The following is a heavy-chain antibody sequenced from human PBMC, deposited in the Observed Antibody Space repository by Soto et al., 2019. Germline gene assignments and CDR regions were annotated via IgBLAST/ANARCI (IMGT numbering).Heavy chain of an antibody. CDR2: ISGSGGST. CDR1: GFTFSSYA. D-gene: IGHD2-15*01. Sequence: PGGSLRLSCAASGFTFSSYAMSWVRQAPGKGLEWVSAISGSGGSTYYADSVKGRFTISRDNSKNTLYLQMNSLRAEDTAVYYCAKDFRARYCSGGSCYSWAEYFQHWGQGTLVTVSS. V-gene: IGHV3-23*01. CDR3: AKDFRARYCSGGSCYSWAEYFQH. J-gene: IGHJ1*01.